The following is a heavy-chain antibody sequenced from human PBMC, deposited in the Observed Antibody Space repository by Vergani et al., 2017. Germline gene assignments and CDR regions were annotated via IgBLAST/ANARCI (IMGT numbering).Heavy chain of an antibody. D-gene: IGHD1-14*01. CDR3: ARDLRLFYNRFDP. Sequence: QVQLVESGGGVVQPGRSLRLSCAASGFTFNQYGMHWVRQAPGKGLEWVAVIWYDGNNKQYADSVKGRFTISRDNSKSTMYLQMNSLRDEDTGVYYCARDLRLFYNRFDPWGQGTLVTVSS. CDR1: GFTFNQYG. V-gene: IGHV3-33*01. CDR2: IWYDGNNK. J-gene: IGHJ5*02.